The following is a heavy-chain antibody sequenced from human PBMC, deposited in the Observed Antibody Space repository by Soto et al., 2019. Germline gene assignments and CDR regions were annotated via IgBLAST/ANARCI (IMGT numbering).Heavy chain of an antibody. V-gene: IGHV3-74*01. J-gene: IGHJ5*02. CDR2: INSDGSST. CDR3: ARTYSSGWYWGWFDP. D-gene: IGHD6-19*01. Sequence: EVQLVESGGGLVQPGGSLRLSCAASGFTFSSYWMHWVRQAPGKGLVWVSRINSDGSSTSYADSVKGRFTISRDNAKNTLYLQRNSLRAEDTAVYYCARTYSSGWYWGWFDPWGQGTLVTVSS. CDR1: GFTFSSYW.